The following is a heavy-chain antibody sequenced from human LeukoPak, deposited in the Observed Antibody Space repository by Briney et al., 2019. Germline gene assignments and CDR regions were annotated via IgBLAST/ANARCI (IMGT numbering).Heavy chain of an antibody. J-gene: IGHJ4*02. V-gene: IGHV1-69*04. CDR3: ARDPTYYYDSSGPGVDY. Sequence: SVKVSCKASGGTFSSYAISWVRQAPGQGLEWMGRIIPILGIANYAQKFQGRVTITADKSTSTAYMELSSLRSEDTAVYYCARDPTYYYDSSGPGVDYWGQGTLVTVSS. D-gene: IGHD3-22*01. CDR1: GGTFSSYA. CDR2: IIPILGIA.